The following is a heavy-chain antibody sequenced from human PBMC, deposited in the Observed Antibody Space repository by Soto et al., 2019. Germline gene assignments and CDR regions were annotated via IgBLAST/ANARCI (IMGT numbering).Heavy chain of an antibody. CDR1: GFSLSNARMG. CDR3: ARGVYSGSYFEFDY. CDR2: IFSNDEK. V-gene: IGHV2-26*01. J-gene: IGHJ4*02. D-gene: IGHD1-26*01. Sequence: QVTLKESGPVLVKPTETLTLTCTVSGFSLSNARMGVSWIRQPPGKALEWLAHIFSNDEKSYSTSLKSRLTISKDTSNSQVVLTMTNMDPVDTATYYCARGVYSGSYFEFDYWGQGTLVTVSS.